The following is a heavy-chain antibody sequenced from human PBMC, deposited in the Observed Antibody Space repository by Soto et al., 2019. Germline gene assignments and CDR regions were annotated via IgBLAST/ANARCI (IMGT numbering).Heavy chain of an antibody. CDR1: GFTFSSYG. J-gene: IGHJ6*02. Sequence: GGSLRLSCAASGFTFSSYGMHWVRQAPGKGLEWVAVIWYDGSNKYYADYVKGRFTISRDNSKNTLYLQMNSLRAEDTAVYYCAREVNYDFWSGYYTRTGNYYYGMDVWGQGTTVTVSS. CDR3: AREVNYDFWSGYYTRTGNYYYGMDV. CDR2: IWYDGSNK. V-gene: IGHV3-33*01. D-gene: IGHD3-3*01.